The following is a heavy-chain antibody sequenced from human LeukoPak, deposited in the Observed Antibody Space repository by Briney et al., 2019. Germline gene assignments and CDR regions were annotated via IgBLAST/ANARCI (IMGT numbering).Heavy chain of an antibody. V-gene: IGHV3-48*04. D-gene: IGHD6-13*01. CDR2: ISSSSSTI. CDR3: ARDLDYSRSWYGPYYFDY. Sequence: GGSLRLSCAASGFTFSSYSMNWVRQAPGKGLEWVSYISSSSSTIYYADSVRGRFTISRDNAKNSLYLQMNSLRAEDTAVYYCARDLDYSRSWYGPYYFDYWGQGTLVTVSS. CDR1: GFTFSSYS. J-gene: IGHJ4*02.